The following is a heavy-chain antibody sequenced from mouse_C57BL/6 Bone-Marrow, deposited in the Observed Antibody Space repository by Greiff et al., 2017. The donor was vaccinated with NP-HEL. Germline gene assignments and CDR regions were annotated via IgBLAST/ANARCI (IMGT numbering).Heavy chain of an antibody. CDR2: INPGSGGT. Sequence: LQESGAELVRPGTSVKVSCKASGYAFTNYLIEWVKQRPGQGLEWIGVINPGSGGTNYNEKFKGKATLTADKSSSTAYMQLSSLTSEDSAVYFCARGGVTRLFDYWGQGTTLTVSS. J-gene: IGHJ2*01. CDR3: ARGGVTRLFDY. V-gene: IGHV1-54*01. CDR1: GYAFTNYL. D-gene: IGHD2-2*01.